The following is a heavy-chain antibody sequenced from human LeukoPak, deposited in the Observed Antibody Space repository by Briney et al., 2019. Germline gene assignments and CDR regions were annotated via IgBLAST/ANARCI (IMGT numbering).Heavy chain of an antibody. J-gene: IGHJ6*03. CDR1: DGFISSYY. V-gene: IGHV4-4*07. Sequence: SETLSLTCTVSDGFISSYYWSWIRQPAGKGLEWIGRISTSGSSNYNPSLKSRVTISVDTSKNQFSLKLSSVTAADTAVYYCARCLTIFGVVNYYYMDVWGKGTTVTVSS. CDR2: ISTSGSS. D-gene: IGHD3-3*01. CDR3: ARCLTIFGVVNYYYMDV.